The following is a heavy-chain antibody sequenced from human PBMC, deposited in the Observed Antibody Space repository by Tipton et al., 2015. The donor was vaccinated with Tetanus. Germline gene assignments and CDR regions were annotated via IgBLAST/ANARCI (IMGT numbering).Heavy chain of an antibody. J-gene: IGHJ4*02. CDR1: GGSMSNNY. Sequence: LRLSCTVSGGSMSNNYWSWIRQPPGKGLEWIAYIFHSGSTNYSPSLKSRVTMSVDTSRNQFSLNLTSVTAADSAVYYCARHLTYTYTSRYFDYWGLGTLVTVSS. CDR2: IFHSGST. D-gene: IGHD5-18*01. CDR3: ARHLTYTYTSRYFDY. V-gene: IGHV4-59*08.